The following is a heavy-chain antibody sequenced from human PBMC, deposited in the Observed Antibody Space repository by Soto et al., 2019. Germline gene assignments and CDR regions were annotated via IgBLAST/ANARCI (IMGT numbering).Heavy chain of an antibody. D-gene: IGHD2-8*02. V-gene: IGHV3-30*03. CDR1: GFTVSTYG. CDR3: TGEVASGY. J-gene: IGHJ4*02. Sequence: QVQLVESGGGVVQPGRSLRLSCAVSGFTVSTYGMHWVRQAPGNGLEWVAVISRDGGTKYYADSVKGRFTISRDNYRNTLFLEMNSLRGDDMAVYYCTGEVASGYWGQGTLVTVSS. CDR2: ISRDGGTK.